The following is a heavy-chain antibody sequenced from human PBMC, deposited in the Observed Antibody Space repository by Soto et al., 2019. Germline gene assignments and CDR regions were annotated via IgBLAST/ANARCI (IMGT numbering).Heavy chain of an antibody. Sequence: QVQLQESGPGLVKPSQTLSLTCTVSGGSISSGGYYWSWIRRQPGKGLEWIGYIYYSGSTYYNPSLKSRVTISVDTSKNQFSLKLSSVTAADTAVYYCAIRNGSRSYYVDYWGQGTLVTVSS. CDR3: AIRNGSRSYYVDY. D-gene: IGHD3-10*01. CDR2: IYYSGST. CDR1: GGSISSGGYY. J-gene: IGHJ4*02. V-gene: IGHV4-31*03.